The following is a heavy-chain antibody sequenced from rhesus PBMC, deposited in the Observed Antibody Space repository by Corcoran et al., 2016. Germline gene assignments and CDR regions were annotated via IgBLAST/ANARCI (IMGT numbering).Heavy chain of an antibody. CDR3: ETGQATGVDY. Sequence: EVQLVQSGAEVKKPGASVKISCKASGYTFTDYYLHWVRQAPGKGVGWMVRVDPEDGGATHAQEFQDRVTFIAETSTDTADMELGSLRSEDTAVYYCETGQATGVDYWGQGVLVTVSS. CDR1: GYTFTDYY. V-gene: IGHV1-111*02. J-gene: IGHJ4*01. D-gene: IGHD5-36*01. CDR2: VDPEDGGA.